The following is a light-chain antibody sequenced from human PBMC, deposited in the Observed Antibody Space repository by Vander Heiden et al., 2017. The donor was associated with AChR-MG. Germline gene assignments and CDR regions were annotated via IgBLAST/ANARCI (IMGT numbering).Light chain of an antibody. J-gene: IGKJ4*01. CDR1: QSISTW. CDR2: DAS. V-gene: IGKV1-5*01. CDR3: QQYNSYPLT. Sequence: DIQMTQSPSTLSASVGDRVTITCRASQSISTWLAWYQQRPGRAPNLLIYDASSLESGVPSRFSGSGSGTEFTRTISSLQPDDFATYYCQQYNSYPLTFGGGTKVEIK.